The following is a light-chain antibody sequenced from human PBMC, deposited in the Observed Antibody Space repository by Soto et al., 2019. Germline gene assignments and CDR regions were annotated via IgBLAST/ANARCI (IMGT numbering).Light chain of an antibody. CDR2: GAS. J-gene: IGKJ5*01. CDR1: QSVSNSY. CDR3: QQYNTWPLIT. Sequence: EVVLTQSPGTLSLSPGERATLSCRASQSVSNSYLAWYQQKPGQAPRLLIFGASTRATGIPDRLSGSGSGTEFTLTISSLQSEDFAVYYCQQYNTWPLITFGPGTRLEIK. V-gene: IGKV3-15*01.